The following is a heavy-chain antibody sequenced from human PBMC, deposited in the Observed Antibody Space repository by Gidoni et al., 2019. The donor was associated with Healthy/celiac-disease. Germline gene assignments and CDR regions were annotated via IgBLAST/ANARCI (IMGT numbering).Heavy chain of an antibody. CDR2: IGTAGDT. Sequence: EVQLVESGGGLVQPGGSLSLSCPASGFTFSRYAMHWVRQATGKGLEWVSAIGTAGDTDYPGSVKGRCTISRENAKNSLYLQMNSLRAGDTAVYYCARDLVDYSNYGGYYYYYGMDVWGQGTTVTVSS. D-gene: IGHD4-4*01. CDR3: ARDLVDYSNYGGYYYYYGMDV. V-gene: IGHV3-13*01. J-gene: IGHJ6*02. CDR1: GFTFSRYA.